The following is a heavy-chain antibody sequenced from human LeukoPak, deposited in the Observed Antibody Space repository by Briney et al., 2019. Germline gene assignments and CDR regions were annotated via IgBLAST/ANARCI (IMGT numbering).Heavy chain of an antibody. J-gene: IGHJ4*02. Sequence: ESLKISCKGAGYSFPTYWIVWVRQMPGKGLEWMGIIYPDNSDTRNSPSLQGQVSISVDKSISTAYLQWSSLKASDTAMYYCARRSRSGSYVDSWGQGTLVTVSS. CDR2: IYPDNSDT. CDR1: GYSFPTYW. V-gene: IGHV5-51*01. CDR3: ARRSRSGSYVDS. D-gene: IGHD1-26*01.